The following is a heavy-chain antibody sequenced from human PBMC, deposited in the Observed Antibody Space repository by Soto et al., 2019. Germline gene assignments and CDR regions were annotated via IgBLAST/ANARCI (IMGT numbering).Heavy chain of an antibody. V-gene: IGHV1-18*01. Sequence: QVQLVQSGAEVTKPGASVKVSCKASGYTSTTYSITWVRQAPGQGLEWMGRVSTDNGNTNYAQNLQGRVTMTTDTSTSTAYMELRSLRAADTAVYYCARGTYGDYWGQGPLVSVSS. J-gene: IGHJ4*02. D-gene: IGHD4-17*01. CDR2: VSTDNGNT. CDR3: ARGTYGDY. CDR1: GYTSTTYS.